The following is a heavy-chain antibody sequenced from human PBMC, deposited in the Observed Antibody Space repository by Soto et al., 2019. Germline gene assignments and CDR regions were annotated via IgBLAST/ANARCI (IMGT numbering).Heavy chain of an antibody. D-gene: IGHD3-10*01. J-gene: IGHJ6*02. V-gene: IGHV4-59*08. CDR2: VHHSWGS. CDR1: GGSISSYY. CDR3: ARQGFGPLHGLVDV. Sequence: QVQLQESGPGLVKPWETLSLSCTVSGGSISSYYWSWIRLPPGKPMEWIGYVHHSWGSSYNPSLQSRVAISLDTSKSQFSLELTSVTAADPAVYYCARQGFGPLHGLVDVWGQGTTVIVSS.